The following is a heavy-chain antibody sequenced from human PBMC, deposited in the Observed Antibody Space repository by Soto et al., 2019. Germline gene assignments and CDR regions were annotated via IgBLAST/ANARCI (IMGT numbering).Heavy chain of an antibody. CDR1: GLIFSDYH. D-gene: IGHD6-19*01. V-gene: IGHV3-72*01. CDR2: IRRKANSYTT. Sequence: EVQLVESGGGLVQPGGSLRLSCAASGLIFSDYHMDWVRQAPGKGLEWVGRIRRKANSYTTEYAASVKGRFTISRDDSKNSLYLQMNRLKTEDTAVYYCAMLGGWSGGSSDMDVWGQGTTVTVSS. J-gene: IGHJ6*02. CDR3: AMLGGWSGGSSDMDV.